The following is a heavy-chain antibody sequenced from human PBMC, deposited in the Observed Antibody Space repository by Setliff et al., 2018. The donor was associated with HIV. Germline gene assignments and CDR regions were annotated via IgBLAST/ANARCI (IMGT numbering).Heavy chain of an antibody. D-gene: IGHD6-13*01. CDR3: LRRATAAEVFDY. CDR1: GYTFTNYA. J-gene: IGHJ4*02. CDR2: INAGTGDT. Sequence: ASVKVSCKASGYTFTNYAIHWVRQAPGQRLEWMGWINAGTGDTSYPEKFQGRLTITRDTSANTAYMKLSNLRSEDTAIYYCLRRATAAEVFDYWGQGTLVTVSS. V-gene: IGHV1-3*01.